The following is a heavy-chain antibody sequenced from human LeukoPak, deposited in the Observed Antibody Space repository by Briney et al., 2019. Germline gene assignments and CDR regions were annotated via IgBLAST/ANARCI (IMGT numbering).Heavy chain of an antibody. J-gene: IGHJ4*02. CDR2: IIPIFGTA. CDR1: GGTFSSYA. CDR3: ARDRDYYDSSGFDY. D-gene: IGHD3-22*01. V-gene: IGHV1-69*13. Sequence: SVKVSCKASGGTFSSYAISWVRQAPGQGLEWMGGIIPIFGTANYAQKFQNRVTITADESTSTAYMELSSLRSEDTAVYYCARDRDYYDSSGFDYWGQGTLVTVSS.